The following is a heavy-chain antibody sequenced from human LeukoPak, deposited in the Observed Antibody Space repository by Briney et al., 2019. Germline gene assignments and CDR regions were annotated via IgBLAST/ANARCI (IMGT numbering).Heavy chain of an antibody. J-gene: IGHJ4*02. D-gene: IGHD6-13*01. CDR3: ARVARSSFS. CDR2: IYYSGST. Sequence: KASETLSLTCTVSGYSLSRGHHWGCIGQPPGKALECIGSIYYSGSTYYNPSLKSRVTISLDTSKNQFSLKLSPVTAADTAVYYCARVARSSFSWGQGTLVTVSS. CDR1: GYSLSRGHH. V-gene: IGHV4-38-2*02.